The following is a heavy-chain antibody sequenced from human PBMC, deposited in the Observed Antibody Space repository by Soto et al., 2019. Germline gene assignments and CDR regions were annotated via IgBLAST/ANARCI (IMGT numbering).Heavy chain of an antibody. J-gene: IGHJ3*02. V-gene: IGHV4-59*08. D-gene: IGHD3-16*02. Sequence: SETLSLTCTVSGGSISSYYWSWIRQPPGKGLEWIGYIYYSGSTNYNPSLKSRVTISVDTSKNQFSLKLSSVTAADTAVYYCAGGDMYYDYVWGSYRYTPDAFDIWGQGTMVTVSS. CDR2: IYYSGST. CDR1: GGSISSYY. CDR3: AGGDMYYDYVWGSYRYTPDAFDI.